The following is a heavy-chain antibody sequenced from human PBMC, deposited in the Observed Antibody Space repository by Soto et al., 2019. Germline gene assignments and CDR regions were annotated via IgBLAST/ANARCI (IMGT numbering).Heavy chain of an antibody. CDR1: GFAFSGYW. D-gene: IGHD6-13*01. V-gene: IGHV3-7*03. CDR2: IKHDGSVQ. CDR3: ARGTAAARVDWFDP. Sequence: GGSLRLSCEASGFAFSGYWMSWVRQAPGKGLEWVADIKHDGSVQYYVDSVKGRFTISRDNAKKLLYLQMNGLRAEDTAVYYCARGTAAARVDWFDPWGQGTLVTVSS. J-gene: IGHJ5*02.